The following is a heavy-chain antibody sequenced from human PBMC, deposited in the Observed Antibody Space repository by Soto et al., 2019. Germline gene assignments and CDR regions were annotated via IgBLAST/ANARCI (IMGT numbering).Heavy chain of an antibody. V-gene: IGHV4-34*01. J-gene: IGHJ6*02. CDR2: INHSGST. CDR1: GGSFSGYY. Sequence: QVQLQQWGAGLLKPSETLSLTCAVYGGSFSGYYWSWIRQPPGKGLEWIGEINHSGSTNYNPSLKIRVTISVDTSKNQFSLKLSSVTDADTAVYYCARVTGRYYYGMDVWGQWTTVTVSS. CDR3: ARVTGRYYYGMDV.